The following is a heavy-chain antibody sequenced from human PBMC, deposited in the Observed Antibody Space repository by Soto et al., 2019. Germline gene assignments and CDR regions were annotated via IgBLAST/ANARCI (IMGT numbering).Heavy chain of an antibody. CDR2: ISGSGGSI. V-gene: IGHV3-23*01. J-gene: IGHJ6*03. Sequence: GGSLRLSCAASGFTFSSYAMSWVRQAPGKGLEWVSAISGSGGSIYYADSVKDRFTISRDNSKNTLYLQMNSLRAEDTAVYYCAKAPVLDYYYYYMDVWGKGTTVTVSS. CDR1: GFTFSSYA. CDR3: AKAPVLDYYYYYMDV.